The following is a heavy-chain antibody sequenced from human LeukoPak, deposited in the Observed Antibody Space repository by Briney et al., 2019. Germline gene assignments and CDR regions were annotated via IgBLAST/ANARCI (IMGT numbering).Heavy chain of an antibody. J-gene: IGHJ6*03. D-gene: IGHD6-19*01. CDR2: IIPFFGIA. CDR1: GGTFSSYV. V-gene: IGHV1-69*13. Sequence: GASVKVSCKASGGTFSSYVINWVRQAPGQGLEWMGGIIPFFGIANYAQKFQGRVTITADESTSTAYMELSSLRSEDTAVYYCARAPYSSGGSTNYYYYYYMDVWGKGTTVTVSS. CDR3: ARAPYSSGGSTNYYYYYYMDV.